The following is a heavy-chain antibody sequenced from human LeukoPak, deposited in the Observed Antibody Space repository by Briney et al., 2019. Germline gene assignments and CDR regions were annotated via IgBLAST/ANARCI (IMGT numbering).Heavy chain of an antibody. CDR3: AKDGVWELLNSQPYYFDY. V-gene: IGHV3-9*01. Sequence: PGGSLRLSCAASGFTFDDYAMHWVRQAPGKGLEWVSGISWNSGSIGYADSVKGRFTISRDNAKNSLYLQMNSLRAEDTALYYCAKDGVWELLNSQPYYFDYWGQGTLVTVSS. CDR2: ISWNSGSI. CDR1: GFTFDDYA. D-gene: IGHD1-26*01. J-gene: IGHJ4*02.